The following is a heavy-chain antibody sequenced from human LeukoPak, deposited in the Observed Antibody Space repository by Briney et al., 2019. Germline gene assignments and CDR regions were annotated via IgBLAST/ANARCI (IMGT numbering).Heavy chain of an antibody. CDR2: IIPIFGTA. CDR3: ARDRTYYDILTGYYRFGAFDT. CDR1: GGTFSSYA. Sequence: SVKVSCKASGGTFSSYAISWVRQAPGQGLEWMGGIIPIFGTANYAQKFQGRVTITADESTSTAYMELSSLRSEDTAVYYCARDRTYYDILTGYYRFGAFDTWGQGTMVTVSS. V-gene: IGHV1-69*13. J-gene: IGHJ3*02. D-gene: IGHD3-9*01.